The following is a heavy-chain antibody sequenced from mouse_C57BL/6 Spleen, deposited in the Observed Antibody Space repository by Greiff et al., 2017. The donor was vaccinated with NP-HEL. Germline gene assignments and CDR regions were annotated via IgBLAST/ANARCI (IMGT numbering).Heavy chain of an antibody. D-gene: IGHD2-1*01. CDR1: GFTFSSYG. J-gene: IGHJ4*01. CDR2: ISSGGSYT. CDR3: ARIFYGNYEGYAMDY. Sequence: DVKLVESGGDLVKPGGSLKLSCAASGFTFSSYGMSWVRQTPDKRLEWVATISSGGSYTYYPDSVKGRFTISRDNAKNTLYLQMSSLKSEDTAMYYCARIFYGNYEGYAMDYWGQGTSVTVSS. V-gene: IGHV5-6*02.